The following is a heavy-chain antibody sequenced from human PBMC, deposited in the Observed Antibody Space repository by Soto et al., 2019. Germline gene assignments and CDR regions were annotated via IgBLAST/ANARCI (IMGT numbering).Heavy chain of an antibody. V-gene: IGHV5-51*01. J-gene: IGHJ4*02. CDR1: GYSVSSSW. Sequence: PGESMKNSCHASGYSVSSSWIGWVRQMTGKGLEWMGIIDPNDSQTIYSPSFQGQVTISADKSIDTAYLQWSSLKTSDTAMYYCARHAGNSWKGDYFDYWGQGALVTV. CDR2: IDPNDSQT. CDR3: ARHAGNSWKGDYFDY. D-gene: IGHD6-13*01.